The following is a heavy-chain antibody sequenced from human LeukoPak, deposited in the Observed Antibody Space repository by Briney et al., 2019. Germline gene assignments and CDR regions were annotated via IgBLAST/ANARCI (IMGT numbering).Heavy chain of an antibody. CDR3: AKRGPDYSNYPNWFDF. D-gene: IGHD4-11*01. V-gene: IGHV3-23*01. Sequence: PGGSLRLSCAASRSTFSSYWMSWVRQAPGKGLEWVSAISGSSGRTYYADSVKGRFTISRDNSKNTLDLQMNSLRAEDTAVYHCAKRGPDYSNYPNWFDFWGQGTLVTVSS. CDR1: RSTFSSYW. J-gene: IGHJ5*01. CDR2: ISGSSGRT.